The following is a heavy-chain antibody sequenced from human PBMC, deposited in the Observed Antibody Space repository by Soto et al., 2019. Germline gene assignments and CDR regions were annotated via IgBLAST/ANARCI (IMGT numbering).Heavy chain of an antibody. D-gene: IGHD5-18*01. CDR1: GGSISSYY. CDR2: IYYSGST. Sequence: ETLSLTCTVSGGSISSYYWSWIRQPPGKGLEWIGYIYYSGSTNYNPSLKSRVTISVDTSKNQFSLKLSSVTAADTAVYYCARAGYSYGNWFDPWGQGTLVTVSS. CDR3: ARAGYSYGNWFDP. V-gene: IGHV4-59*01. J-gene: IGHJ5*02.